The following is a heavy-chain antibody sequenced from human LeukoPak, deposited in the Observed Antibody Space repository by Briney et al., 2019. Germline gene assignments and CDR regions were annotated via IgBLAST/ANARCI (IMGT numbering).Heavy chain of an antibody. CDR2: IYYSGST. J-gene: IGHJ6*02. Sequence: PSETLSLTCTVSGGSISSSSYYWSWIRQPPGKGLEWIGYIYYSGSTNYNPSLKSRVTISVDTSKNQFSLKLSSVTAADTAVYYCARVLSGGMDVWGQGTTVTVSS. CDR3: ARVLSGGMDV. CDR1: GGSISSSSYY. V-gene: IGHV4-61*01. D-gene: IGHD3-3*02.